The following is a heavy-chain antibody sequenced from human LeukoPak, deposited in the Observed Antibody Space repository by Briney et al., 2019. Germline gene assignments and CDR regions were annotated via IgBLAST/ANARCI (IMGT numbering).Heavy chain of an antibody. Sequence: PSETLSLTCTVSGGSIGSSSYYWGWIRQPPGKGLEWIGSIYYSGSTYYNPSLKSRVTISVDTSKNQFSLKLSSVTAADTAVYYCARDYDSSGYYNYWGQGTLVTVSS. V-gene: IGHV4-39*01. D-gene: IGHD3-22*01. CDR2: IYYSGST. CDR1: GGSIGSSSYY. CDR3: ARDYDSSGYYNY. J-gene: IGHJ4*02.